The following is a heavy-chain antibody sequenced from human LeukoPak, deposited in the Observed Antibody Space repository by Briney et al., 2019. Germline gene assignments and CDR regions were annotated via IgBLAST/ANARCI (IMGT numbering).Heavy chain of an antibody. CDR3: AKDCIGYYGVFDF. J-gene: IGHJ4*02. D-gene: IGHD3-22*01. Sequence: GGTLRLSCAASGFTFSSYAMSWVRQAPGKGLEWVSAISDSGGSTYYADSVKGRFTISRDNSRNTLSLQMNSLRAEDTAVYYCAKDCIGYYGVFDFWGQGTLVTVSS. V-gene: IGHV3-23*01. CDR2: ISDSGGST. CDR1: GFTFSSYA.